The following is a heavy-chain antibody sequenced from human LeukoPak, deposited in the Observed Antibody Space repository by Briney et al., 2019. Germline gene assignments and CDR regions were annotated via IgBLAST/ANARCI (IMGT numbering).Heavy chain of an antibody. CDR3: AKAKYYDILTGSSPFDY. J-gene: IGHJ4*02. D-gene: IGHD3-9*01. V-gene: IGHV3-30*02. CDR2: IWYGGSNT. Sequence: PGGSLRLSCAASGFTFSTYGMHWVRQAPGKGLEWVAVIWYGGSNTYYADSVKGRFTISRDNSKNTLYLQMNSLRAEDTAVYYCAKAKYYDILTGSSPFDYWGQGTLVPVPS. CDR1: GFTFSTYG.